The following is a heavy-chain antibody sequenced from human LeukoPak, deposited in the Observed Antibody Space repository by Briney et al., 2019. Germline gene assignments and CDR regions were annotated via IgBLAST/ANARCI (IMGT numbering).Heavy chain of an antibody. CDR1: GASIRPYY. J-gene: IGHJ4*02. D-gene: IGHD1/OR15-1a*01. Sequence: SETLSLTRSVSGASIRPYYWSWLRQPPGKGLEWIGFMYYSGTRNYNPSLSSRITISVDTSKNQFSLHLTSVTAADTAVYYCARHGPANSFDYWGRGNLVTVSS. CDR3: ARHGPANSFDY. V-gene: IGHV4-59*08. CDR2: MYYSGTR.